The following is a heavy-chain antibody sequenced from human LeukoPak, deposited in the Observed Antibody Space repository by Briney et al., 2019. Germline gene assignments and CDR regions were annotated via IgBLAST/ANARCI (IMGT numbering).Heavy chain of an antibody. CDR1: GFTVTTNY. Sequence: GGSLRLSCAASGFTVTTNYITCVRQAPGEWLGWVSIIYSGGYTNYADSVKGRFTISRENSKNTLDLQTNSLRAEDTAVYYCAKGFQTKITMVRGGLAYWGQGTLVTVSS. CDR2: IYSGGYT. CDR3: AKGFQTKITMVRGGLAY. J-gene: IGHJ4*02. V-gene: IGHV3-66*01. D-gene: IGHD3-10*01.